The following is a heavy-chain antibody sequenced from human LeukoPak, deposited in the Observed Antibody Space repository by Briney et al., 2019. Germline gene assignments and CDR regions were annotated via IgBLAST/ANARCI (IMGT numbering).Heavy chain of an antibody. CDR3: AREGGTGCFAWLFDY. D-gene: IGHD3-9*01. V-gene: IGHV3-30*04. J-gene: IGHJ4*02. CDR2: ISYDGSNK. Sequence: PAGGSLRLSCAASGFTFSSYAMHRVRQAPGKGLEWVAVISYDGSNKYYADSVKGRFTISRDNPKNTLYLQMNSLRAEDTAVFYCAREGGTGCFAWLFDYWGQGTLVTVSS. CDR1: GFTFSSYA.